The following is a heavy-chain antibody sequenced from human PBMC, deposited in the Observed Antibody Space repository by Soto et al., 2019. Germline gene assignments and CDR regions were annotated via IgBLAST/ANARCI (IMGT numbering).Heavy chain of an antibody. CDR1: GFTFSNFA. D-gene: IGHD3-16*01. CDR2: ISASGGST. CDR3: ASGHGGFDP. Sequence: VQLLESGGGLVQPGGSLRVSCAASGFTFSNFAMGWVRQAPGRGLEWISDISASGGSTNYADSVKGRYTISRDNSKNALYFQMNSLRAEDTAVYYCASGHGGFDPWGQGTLVTVSS. V-gene: IGHV3-23*01. J-gene: IGHJ5*02.